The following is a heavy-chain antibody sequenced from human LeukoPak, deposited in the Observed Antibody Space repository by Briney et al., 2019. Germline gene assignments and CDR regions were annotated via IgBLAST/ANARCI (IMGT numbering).Heavy chain of an antibody. CDR1: GGTFSSYA. V-gene: IGHV1-18*01. CDR2: ISAYNGNT. CDR3: ARDRARYGMDV. Sequence: HRASVKVSCKASGGTFSSYAISWVRQAPGQGLEWMGWISAYNGNTNYAQKLQGRVTMTTDTSTSTAYMELRSLRSDDTAVYYCARDRARYGMDVWGQGTTVTVSS. D-gene: IGHD3-10*01. J-gene: IGHJ6*02.